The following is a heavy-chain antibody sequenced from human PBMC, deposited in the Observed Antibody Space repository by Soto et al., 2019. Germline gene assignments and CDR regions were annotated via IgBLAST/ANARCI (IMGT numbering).Heavy chain of an antibody. J-gene: IGHJ5*02. D-gene: IGHD1-26*01. CDR2: ISYSGKT. Sequence: PSETLSLTCSVSGGSVNSGSHYWTWIRQPPGKTLEWIGHISYSGKTDFNPSLRSRVTLSRDTSKNQFSLRLTSVTAADTAVYYCATALGGKTLSFSYFDTWGQGALVPVSS. CDR1: GGSVNSGSHY. CDR3: ATALGGKTLSFSYFDT. V-gene: IGHV4-61*01.